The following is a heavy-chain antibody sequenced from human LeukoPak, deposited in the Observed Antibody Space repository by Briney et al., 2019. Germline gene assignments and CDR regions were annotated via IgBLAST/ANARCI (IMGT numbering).Heavy chain of an antibody. CDR3: ARQEGQLLMF. CDR2: IYPTDSDT. J-gene: IGHJ4*02. Sequence: GESLQISCKGSGYNFAIDYIAWVRQMPGKGLEWIGIIYPTDSDTTYSPSFQGQVTISADKSITTAYLQWSSLKASGTAMYYCARQEGQLLMFWGQGTLVTVSS. CDR1: GYNFAIDY. D-gene: IGHD2-2*01. V-gene: IGHV5-51*01.